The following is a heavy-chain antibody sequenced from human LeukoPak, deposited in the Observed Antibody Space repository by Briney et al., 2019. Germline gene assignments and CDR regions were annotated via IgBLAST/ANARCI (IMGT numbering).Heavy chain of an antibody. V-gene: IGHV4-39*01. CDR1: GGSISITTYY. Sequence: SETLSLTCTVSGGSISITTYYRGWLRQPPGKELVWFGNICFSASTYYTPTLKPSIPISIDTSKNQFSLTMSSVTAADTAVYYCANLGYYNYGMDVWGQGTTVTVSS. CDR3: ANLGYYNYGMDV. CDR2: ICFSAST. J-gene: IGHJ6*02.